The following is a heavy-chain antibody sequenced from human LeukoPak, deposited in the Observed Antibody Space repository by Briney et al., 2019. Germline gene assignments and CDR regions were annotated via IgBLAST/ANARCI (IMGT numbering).Heavy chain of an antibody. V-gene: IGHV3-74*01. J-gene: IGHJ6*02. Sequence: GGSLRLSCAASGFTFSTYWMHWVRQAPGKGLVWVSRISSDGGGANYADSVMGRFTISRDNAKNTLYLQMNSLRAEDTAVYYCATDFKRVVGTTGYALDVWGQGTMVTVSS. D-gene: IGHD1-26*01. CDR1: GFTFSTYW. CDR2: ISSDGGGA. CDR3: ATDFKRVVGTTGYALDV.